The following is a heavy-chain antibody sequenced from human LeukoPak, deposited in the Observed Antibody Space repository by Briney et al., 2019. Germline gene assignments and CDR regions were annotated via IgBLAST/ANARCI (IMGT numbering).Heavy chain of an antibody. CDR3: AREGVGATTFDY. D-gene: IGHD1-26*01. Sequence: ASVKVSCKASGYTFTSYYMHRVRQAPGQGLEWMGIINPSGGSTSYAQKFQGRVTMTRDMSTSTVYMELSSLRSEDTAVYYCAREGVGATTFDYWGQGTLVTVSS. CDR2: INPSGGST. V-gene: IGHV1-46*01. J-gene: IGHJ4*02. CDR1: GYTFTSYY.